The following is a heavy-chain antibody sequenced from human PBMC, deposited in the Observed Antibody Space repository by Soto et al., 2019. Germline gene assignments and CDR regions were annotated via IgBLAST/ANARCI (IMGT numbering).Heavy chain of an antibody. J-gene: IGHJ5*02. CDR3: AREGIAVAGTGNWYDP. CDR1: GGFFSGYY. V-gene: IGHV4-34*01. D-gene: IGHD6-19*01. CDR2: INHSGST. Sequence: LSLTCAVYGGFFSGYYWSWIRQPPGKGLEWIGEINHSGSTNYNPSLKSRVTISVDTSKNQFSLKLSPVTAADTAVYYCAREGIAVAGTGNWYDPRGQVTLVTASS.